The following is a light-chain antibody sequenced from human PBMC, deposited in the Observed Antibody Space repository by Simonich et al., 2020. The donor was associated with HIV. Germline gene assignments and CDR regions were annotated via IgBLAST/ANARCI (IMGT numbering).Light chain of an antibody. CDR3: QSYDRGNRV. CDR2: DVN. Sequence: HSALTQPRSVSGSPGQSVTISCTGTRSDIGGYNYVSWYQQYPGKAPKLWIYDVNERPSGVPDRFSGSKSGNTASLTISGLQAEDEADYYCQSYDRGNRVFGGGTKLTVL. V-gene: IGLV2-11*01. J-gene: IGLJ3*02. CDR1: RSDIGGYNY.